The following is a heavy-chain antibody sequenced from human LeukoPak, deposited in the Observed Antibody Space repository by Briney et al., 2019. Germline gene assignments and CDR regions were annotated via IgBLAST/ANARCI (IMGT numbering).Heavy chain of an antibody. Sequence: GGSLRLSCAASGFNFIDYSMNWVRQAPGKGLEWISYIGISSGNTKYADSVKGRFTISRDKARNSLYLQMNSLRVEDTAVYYCARDHRYAFDNRGHGTLVTVSS. V-gene: IGHV3-48*01. CDR1: GFNFIDYS. D-gene: IGHD5-12*01. J-gene: IGHJ4*01. CDR3: ARDHRYAFDN. CDR2: IGISSGNT.